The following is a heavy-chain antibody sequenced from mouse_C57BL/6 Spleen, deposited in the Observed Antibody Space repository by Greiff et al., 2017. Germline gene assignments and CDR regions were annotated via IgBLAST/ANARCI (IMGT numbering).Heavy chain of an antibody. V-gene: IGHV1-54*01. J-gene: IGHJ2*01. CDR3: ATLANWAYFDY. CDR2: INPGSGGT. D-gene: IGHD4-1*01. Sequence: VQLQPSGAELVRPGTSVKVSCKASGYAFTNYLIEWVKQRPGQGLEWIGVINPGSGGTNYNEKFKGKATLTADKSSSTAYMQLSSLTSEDSAVYFCATLANWAYFDYWGQGTTLTVSS. CDR1: GYAFTNYL.